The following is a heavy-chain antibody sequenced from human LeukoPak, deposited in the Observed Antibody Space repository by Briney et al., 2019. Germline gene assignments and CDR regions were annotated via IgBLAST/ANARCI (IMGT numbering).Heavy chain of an antibody. Sequence: GGSLRLSCAASGFTFSSYSMNWVRQAPGKGLEWVSYISSSSSTIYYADSVKGRFTISRDNAKNSLYLQMNSLRAEDTAVYYCARGNYDTNYYYGMDVWGQGTTVTVSS. J-gene: IGHJ6*02. V-gene: IGHV3-48*01. CDR3: ARGNYDTNYYYGMDV. CDR2: ISSSSSTI. CDR1: GFTFSSYS. D-gene: IGHD3-9*01.